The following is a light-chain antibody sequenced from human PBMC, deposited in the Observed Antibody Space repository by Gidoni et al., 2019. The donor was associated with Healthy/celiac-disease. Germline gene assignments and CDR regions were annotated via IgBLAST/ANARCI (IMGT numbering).Light chain of an antibody. V-gene: IGKV1-39*01. CDR3: QQSYSTPRT. CDR2: AAS. CDR1: QSISSY. J-gene: IGKJ1*01. Sequence: DIQITQSPSSLSASVGDRVTITCRASQSISSYLNWYQQKPGKAPKLLSYAASSLQSGVPSRFSGSGSGTDCNHTISSLQPEDFATYYCQQSYSTPRTFXQXTKVEIK.